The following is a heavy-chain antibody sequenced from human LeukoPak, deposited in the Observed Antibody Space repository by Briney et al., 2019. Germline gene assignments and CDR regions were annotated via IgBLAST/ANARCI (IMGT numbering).Heavy chain of an antibody. CDR1: GYTFTSYG. V-gene: IGHV1-18*01. J-gene: IGHJ1*01. CDR2: ISAYNGNT. D-gene: IGHD6-19*01. CDR3: ARGREQWLVATPFQH. Sequence: GASVKVSCKASGYTFTSYGISWVRQAPGQGLEWMGWISAYNGNTNYAQKLQGRVTMTTDTSTSTAYMELRSLRSDDTAVYYCARGREQWLVATPFQHWGQGTLVTVSS.